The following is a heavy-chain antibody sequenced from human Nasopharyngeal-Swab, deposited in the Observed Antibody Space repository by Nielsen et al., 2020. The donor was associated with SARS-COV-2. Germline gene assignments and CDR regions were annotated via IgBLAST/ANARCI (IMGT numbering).Heavy chain of an antibody. D-gene: IGHD3-22*01. CDR1: GYTFTSYY. J-gene: IGHJ3*02. CDR2: INPSGGST. Sequence: ASVQVSCKASGYTFTSYYMHWVRQAPGQGLEWMGIINPSGGSTSYAQKFQGRVTITADKSTSTAYMELSSLRSEDTAVYYCATRGDSSGYSIWGQGTMVTVSS. CDR3: ATRGDSSGYSI. V-gene: IGHV1-46*01.